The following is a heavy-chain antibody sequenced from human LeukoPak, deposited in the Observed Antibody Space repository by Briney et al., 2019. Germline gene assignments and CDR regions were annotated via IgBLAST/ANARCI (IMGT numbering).Heavy chain of an antibody. CDR3: ARGYCSSTSCRASPWFDP. Sequence: PGGSLRLSCAASGFTFSSYWMHWVRQAPGKGLVWVSRINSDGSSTSYAHSVKGRFTISRDNAKNTLYLQMNSLRAEDTAVYYCARGYCSSTSCRASPWFDPWGQGTLVTVSS. J-gene: IGHJ5*02. CDR1: GFTFSSYW. CDR2: INSDGSST. D-gene: IGHD2-2*01. V-gene: IGHV3-74*01.